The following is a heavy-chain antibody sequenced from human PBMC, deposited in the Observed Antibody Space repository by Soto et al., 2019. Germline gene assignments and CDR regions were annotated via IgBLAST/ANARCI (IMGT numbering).Heavy chain of an antibody. CDR2: IYWDDDK. CDR3: AHSGFDDSSGYYFDY. J-gene: IGHJ4*02. D-gene: IGHD3-22*01. CDR1: GFSLSTSGVG. Sequence: QITLKESGPTLVKPTQTLTLTCTFSGFSLSTSGVGVGWIRQPPGKALELLALIYWDDDKRYSPSLQSRLTITKDTSKNQVVLTMTNMDPVDTATYYCAHSGFDDSSGYYFDYWGQGTLVTVSS. V-gene: IGHV2-5*02.